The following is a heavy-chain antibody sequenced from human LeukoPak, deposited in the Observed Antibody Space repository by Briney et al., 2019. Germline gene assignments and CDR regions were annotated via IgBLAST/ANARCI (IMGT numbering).Heavy chain of an antibody. CDR3: ARMAAAGRPPFDY. J-gene: IGHJ4*02. CDR2: IYYSGST. D-gene: IGHD6-13*01. V-gene: IGHV4-31*03. Sequence: SETLSLTCTVSGGSISSGGYYWSWIRQHPGKGLEWIGYIYYSGSTYYNPSLKSRVTISVDTSKNQFSLKLSSVTAADTAVYYCARMAAAGRPPFDYWGQGTLVTVSS. CDR1: GGSISSGGYY.